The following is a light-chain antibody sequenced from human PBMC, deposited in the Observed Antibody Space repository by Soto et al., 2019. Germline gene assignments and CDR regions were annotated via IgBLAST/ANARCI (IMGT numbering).Light chain of an antibody. V-gene: IGKV3-15*01. CDR1: QSVNNN. CDR3: QQYNSWPLN. Sequence: EIVMTQSPATLSVSPGERATLSCRASQSVNNNLAWYQQKPGQAPRILISYASSRATGIPARFSGSGSGTEFTLTISSLQSEDFAVYYCQQYNSWPLNFGGGTKVEIK. J-gene: IGKJ4*01. CDR2: YAS.